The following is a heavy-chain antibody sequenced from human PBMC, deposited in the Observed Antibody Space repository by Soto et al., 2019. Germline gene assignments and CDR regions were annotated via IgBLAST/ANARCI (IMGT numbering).Heavy chain of an antibody. Sequence: GGSLRLSCAASGFTVSSNYMSWVRQAPGRGLEWVSTISGSSGSTYYADSVKGRFTISRDNSKNTVYLQMNSLRADDTAVYYCAKPLEDVLVVVAATSLDYWGQGTLVTVSS. CDR3: AKPLEDVLVVVAATSLDY. V-gene: IGHV3-23*01. CDR2: ISGSSGST. CDR1: GFTVSSNY. D-gene: IGHD2-15*01. J-gene: IGHJ4*02.